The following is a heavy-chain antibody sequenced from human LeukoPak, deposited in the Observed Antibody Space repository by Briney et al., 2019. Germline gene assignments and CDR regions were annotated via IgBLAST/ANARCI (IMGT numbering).Heavy chain of an antibody. J-gene: IGHJ4*02. CDR2: INPNSGGT. D-gene: IGHD3-22*01. CDR3: AREPYYYDSSGYGDY. V-gene: IGHV1-2*06. CDR1: GYTFTGYY. Sequence: ASVKVSCKASGYTFTGYYMHWVRQAPGQGLEWMGRINPNSGGTSYAQKFQGRVTMTRDTSISTAYMELSRLRSDDTAVYYCAREPYYYDSSGYGDYWGQGTLVTVSS.